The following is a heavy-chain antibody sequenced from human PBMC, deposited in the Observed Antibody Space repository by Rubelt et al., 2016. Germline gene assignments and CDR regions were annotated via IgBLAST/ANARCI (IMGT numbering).Heavy chain of an antibody. V-gene: IGHV4-34*01. CDR2: INHSGST. J-gene: IGHJ5*02. D-gene: IGHD2-15*01. Sequence: QVQLQQWGAGLLKPSETLSLTCAVYGGSFSGYYWSWIRQPPGKGLEWIGEINHSGSTNYNPSLKSRVTISVDTSKNQFPLRLGNVTAADTAGYYCAGGESYCSGGSCLDWFDPWGQGTLVTVSS. CDR1: GGSFSGYY. CDR3: AGGESYCSGGSCLDWFDP.